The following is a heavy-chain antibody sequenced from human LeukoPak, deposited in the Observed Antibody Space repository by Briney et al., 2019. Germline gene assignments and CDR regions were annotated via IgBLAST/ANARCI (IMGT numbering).Heavy chain of an antibody. CDR1: GFIFSSYN. V-gene: IGHV3-48*01. Sequence: GGSLRLSCAASGFIFSSYNMNWVRQAPGKGLEWVSCISSGSSTMYYADSVKGRFTISRDNAKNSLYLQMNSLRAEDTAVYYCARDPYYDCSGYFVGWGQGTLVTVSS. J-gene: IGHJ4*02. CDR3: ARDPYYDCSGYFVG. D-gene: IGHD3-22*01. CDR2: ISSGSSTM.